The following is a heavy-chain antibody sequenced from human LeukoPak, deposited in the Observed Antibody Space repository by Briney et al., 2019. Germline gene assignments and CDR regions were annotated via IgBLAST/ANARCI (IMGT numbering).Heavy chain of an antibody. D-gene: IGHD2-2*01. Sequence: SETLSLTCAVYGGSFSGYYWSWLRQPPGKGLEWIGEINHSGSTNYNPSLKSRVTISVDTSKNQFSLRLSSVTAADTAVYYCARVPGGYYFDYWGQGTLVTVSS. CDR1: GGSFSGYY. V-gene: IGHV4-34*01. CDR3: ARVPGGYYFDY. J-gene: IGHJ4*02. CDR2: INHSGST.